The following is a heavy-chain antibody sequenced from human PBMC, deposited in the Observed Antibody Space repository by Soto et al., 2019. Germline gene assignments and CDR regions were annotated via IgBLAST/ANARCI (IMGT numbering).Heavy chain of an antibody. V-gene: IGHV6-1*01. CDR3: ARVGVFTRLTGATYYYYGMDV. D-gene: IGHD7-27*01. J-gene: IGHJ6*02. Sequence: PSQTLSLTCAISGDSVSSNSAAWNWIRQSPSRGLEWLGRTYYRSKWYNDYAVSVKSRITINPDTSKNQFSLQLNSVTPEDTAVYYCARVGVFTRLTGATYYYYGMDVWGQGTTVTVSS. CDR1: GDSVSSNSAA. CDR2: TYYRSKWYN.